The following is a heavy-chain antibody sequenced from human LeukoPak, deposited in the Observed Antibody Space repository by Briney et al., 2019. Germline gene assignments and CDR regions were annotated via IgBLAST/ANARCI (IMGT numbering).Heavy chain of an antibody. D-gene: IGHD6-13*01. CDR1: GGSFSGYY. CDR2: INHSGST. Sequence: SETLSLTCAVYGGSFSGYYWSWIRKPPGKGLEWIGEINHSGSTNYNPSLKRRVTISVDTSKNQFSLKLSSVTAADTAVYYCARVRGSSWSYNWFDPGGQGTLVTVSS. CDR3: ARVRGSSWSYNWFDP. J-gene: IGHJ5*02. V-gene: IGHV4-34*01.